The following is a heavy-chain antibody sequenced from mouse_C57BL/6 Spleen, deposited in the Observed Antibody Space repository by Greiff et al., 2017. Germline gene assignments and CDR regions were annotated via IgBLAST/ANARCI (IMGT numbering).Heavy chain of an antibody. CDR1: GYSFTSYY. CDR3: ARHVYWYFDV. Sequence: VQLQESGPELVKPGASVKISCKASGYSFTSYYIHWVKQRPGQGLEWIGWIYPGSGNTKYNEKFKGKATLTADTSSSTAYMQLSSLTSEDSAVYYCARHVYWYFDVWGTGTTVTVSS. CDR2: IYPGSGNT. V-gene: IGHV1-66*01. J-gene: IGHJ1*03.